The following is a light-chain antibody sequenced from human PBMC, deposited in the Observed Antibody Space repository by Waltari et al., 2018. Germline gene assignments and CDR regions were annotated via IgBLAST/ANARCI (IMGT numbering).Light chain of an antibody. CDR2: SSN. CDR1: YSNIGSTT. V-gene: IGLV1-44*01. CDR3: AVWDDSLNGRV. J-gene: IGLJ3*02. Sequence: QSVLTQPPSASGTPGPRVTISCSGWYSNIGSTTVNWYPQLPGTAPKLLIYSSNQRPSGVPDRFSASTSGTSASLAISGLQSEDEADYYCAVWDDSLNGRVFGGGTKLTVL.